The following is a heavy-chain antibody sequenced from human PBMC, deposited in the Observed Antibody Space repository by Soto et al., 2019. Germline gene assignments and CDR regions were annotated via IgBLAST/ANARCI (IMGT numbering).Heavy chain of an antibody. CDR1: GASISSSY. Sequence: SETLSLTCTVSGASISSSYWTWIRQPPGKGLEWIGYIYNSGSTNYNPSLKSRVTISADTSKNQFFLKLSSVTAADTAVYYCTRDLNRPETTSRYYYYYMGVWGKGTTVTVSS. CDR2: IYNSGST. J-gene: IGHJ6*03. V-gene: IGHV4-59*01. CDR3: TRDLNRPETTSRYYYYYMGV. D-gene: IGHD1-7*01.